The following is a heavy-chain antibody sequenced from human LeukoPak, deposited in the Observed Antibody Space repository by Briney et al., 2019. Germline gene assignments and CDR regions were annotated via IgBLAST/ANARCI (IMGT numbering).Heavy chain of an antibody. V-gene: IGHV4-59*08. J-gene: IGHJ4*02. CDR1: GGSISSYY. D-gene: IGHD7-27*01. CDR2: IYYSGST. CDR3: ARRVTGDLRRFDY. Sequence: SETLSLTCTVSGGSISSYYWSWIRQPPGKGLEWIGYIYYSGSTSYNPSLKSRVTISVDTSKKQFSLKLSSVTAADTAVYYCARRVTGDLRRFDYWGQGTLVTVSS.